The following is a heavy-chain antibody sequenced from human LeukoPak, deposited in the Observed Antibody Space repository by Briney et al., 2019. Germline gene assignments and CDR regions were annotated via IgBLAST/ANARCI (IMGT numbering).Heavy chain of an antibody. Sequence: GGPLRLSCAASGFTFRYYAMRWVRQSPGKALEWVSGISGSGGSTYYADPVKGRFPISRDSAKNPLYLQMNSLRVEDTAVYYCAKERGYGSGSYYRSVIWFDPWGQGTLVSVSS. V-gene: IGHV3-23*01. D-gene: IGHD3-10*01. CDR2: ISGSGGST. J-gene: IGHJ5*02. CDR3: AKERGYGSGSYYRSVIWFDP. CDR1: GFTFRYYA.